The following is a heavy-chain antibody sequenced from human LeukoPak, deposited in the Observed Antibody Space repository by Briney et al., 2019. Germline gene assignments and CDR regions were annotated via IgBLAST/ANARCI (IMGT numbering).Heavy chain of an antibody. J-gene: IGHJ5*02. CDR3: ARVDMVITGWFDP. CDR1: GYTFTSYY. Sequence: ASVNVSCKASGYTFTSYYMHWVRQAPGQGLEWMGIINPSGGSTSYAQKFQGRVTMTRDMSTSTVYMELSSLRSEDTAVYYCARVDMVITGWFDPWGQGTLVTVSS. CDR2: INPSGGST. D-gene: IGHD5-18*01. V-gene: IGHV1-46*01.